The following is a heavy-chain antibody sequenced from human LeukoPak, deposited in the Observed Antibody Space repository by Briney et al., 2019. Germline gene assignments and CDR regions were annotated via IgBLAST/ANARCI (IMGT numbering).Heavy chain of an antibody. CDR1: GFTLWSHE. CDR2: ISRSGFTS. D-gene: IGHD5-12*01. V-gene: IGHV3-48*03. J-gene: IGHJ4*02. CDR3: ARSQSSGYDHMDY. Sequence: GGSLRRSCAVSGFTLWSHEMNWVRQAPGKGLEWISYISRSGFTSYYADSVKGRFTISRDDAENSLYLQMNSLRADDTSVYYCARSQSSGYDHMDYWGRGTLVTVSS.